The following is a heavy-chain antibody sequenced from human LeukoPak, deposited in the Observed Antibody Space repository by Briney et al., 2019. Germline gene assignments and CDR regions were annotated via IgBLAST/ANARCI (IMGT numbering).Heavy chain of an antibody. CDR3: AREYYDILTGYYHHFDY. Sequence: GGSLRLSCAASGFTFSSYWMSWVRQAPGKGLEWVANIKQDGSEKYYVDSVKGRFTISRDNAKNSLYLQMNSLRAEDTAIYYCAREYYDILTGYYHHFDYWGQGTLVTVSS. J-gene: IGHJ4*02. CDR2: IKQDGSEK. CDR1: GFTFSSYW. D-gene: IGHD3-9*01. V-gene: IGHV3-7*01.